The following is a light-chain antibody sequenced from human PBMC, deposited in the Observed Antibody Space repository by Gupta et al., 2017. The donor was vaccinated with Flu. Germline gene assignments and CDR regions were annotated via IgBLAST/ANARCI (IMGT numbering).Light chain of an antibody. V-gene: IGKV1-39*01. CDR3: QQSYITPRT. Sequence: GDRVTIAGRASENVGNYLNWYRHKPGKPPKLLIFAASTLQSGVPSRFSGSRSGTDFTLTISSLEPDDFATYYCQQSYITPRTFGPGTKVEI. CDR2: AAS. J-gene: IGKJ1*01. CDR1: ENVGNY.